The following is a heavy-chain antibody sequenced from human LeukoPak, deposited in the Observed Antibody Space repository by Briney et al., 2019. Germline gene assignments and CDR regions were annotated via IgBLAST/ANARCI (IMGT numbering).Heavy chain of an antibody. J-gene: IGHJ4*02. V-gene: IGHV4-59*01. Sequence: SETLSLTCTVSGGSISSYYWSWIRQPPGKGLEWIGYIYYSGSTNYNPSLKSRVTISVNTSKNQFSLKLSSVTAADTAVYYCARTPNYGNYVRFYDYWGQGTLVTVPS. CDR3: ARTPNYGNYVRFYDY. D-gene: IGHD4-11*01. CDR1: GGSISSYY. CDR2: IYYSGST.